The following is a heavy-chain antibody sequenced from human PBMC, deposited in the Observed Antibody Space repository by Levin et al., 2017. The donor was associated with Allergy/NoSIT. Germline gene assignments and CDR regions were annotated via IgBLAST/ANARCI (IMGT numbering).Heavy chain of an antibody. CDR2: ISHREST. Sequence: SQTLSLTCAVYGASFSGSYWSWIRQPPGRGLEWIGEISHRESTTYNPSLKSRVTISLDTSGNQYSLRLDSVTAADTAIYYCAVFSFRYGTFDIWGQGTMVTVSS. J-gene: IGHJ3*02. CDR1: GASFSGSY. D-gene: IGHD4-17*01. V-gene: IGHV4-34*01. CDR3: AVFSFRYGTFDI.